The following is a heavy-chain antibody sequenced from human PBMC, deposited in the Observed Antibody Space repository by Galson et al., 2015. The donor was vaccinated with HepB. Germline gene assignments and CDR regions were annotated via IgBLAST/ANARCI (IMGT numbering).Heavy chain of an antibody. Sequence: SVTVSCRASGYTFTSYGVSWVRQAPGQGLEWMGWISAYNGNTNFAQKCQGRVTMTTDTSTSTAYMELRSLRSDDTAVYYCARDLGDIVAPGGPYYWGPGTLLTVSP. J-gene: IGHJ4*02. V-gene: IGHV1-18*04. D-gene: IGHD2-15*01. CDR2: ISAYNGNT. CDR3: ARDLGDIVAPGGPYY. CDR1: GYTFTSYG.